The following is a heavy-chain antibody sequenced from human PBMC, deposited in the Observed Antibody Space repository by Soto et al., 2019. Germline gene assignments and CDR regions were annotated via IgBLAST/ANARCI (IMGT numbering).Heavy chain of an antibody. J-gene: IGHJ5*02. D-gene: IGHD6-13*01. CDR3: ARGGGIADNHNWFDP. V-gene: IGHV3-33*01. Sequence: QVQLVESGGGVVQPGRSLRLSCAASGFTFSSYGMHWVRQAPGKGLEWVAVIWYDGSNKYYADSVNGRFTISRDNSKNTLYLQMNSLRAEDTAVYYCARGGGIADNHNWFDPWGQGTLVTVSS. CDR2: IWYDGSNK. CDR1: GFTFSSYG.